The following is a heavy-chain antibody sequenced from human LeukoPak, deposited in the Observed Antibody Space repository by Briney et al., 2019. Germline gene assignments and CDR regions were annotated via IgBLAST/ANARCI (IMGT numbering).Heavy chain of an antibody. CDR2: IYTSGST. V-gene: IGHV4-61*02. J-gene: IGHJ6*03. D-gene: IGHD3-3*02. CDR1: GGSISSGSYY. Sequence: ASETLSLTCTVSGGSISSGSYYWSWIRQPAGKGLEWIGRIYTSGSTNYNPSLKSRVTISVDTSKNQFSLKLSSVTAADTAVYYCARVGPIASMDVWGKGTTVTVSS. CDR3: ARVGPIASMDV.